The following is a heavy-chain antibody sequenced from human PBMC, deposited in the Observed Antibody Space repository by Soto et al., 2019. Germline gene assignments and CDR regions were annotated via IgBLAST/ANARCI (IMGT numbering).Heavy chain of an antibody. Sequence: SGGPLRLSCAASGLTFSSYARSWVRQAPGKGLEWVASIYSGETPYYADSVMSRFTISSDKSKNTLYFQLSSLRIEDTAVYYCTRDGRGLGRLSLFEYWGQGVLVTVSS. D-gene: IGHD2-21*02. V-gene: IGHV3-23*01. J-gene: IGHJ4*02. CDR2: IYSGETP. CDR1: GLTFSSYA. CDR3: TRDGRGLGRLSLFEY.